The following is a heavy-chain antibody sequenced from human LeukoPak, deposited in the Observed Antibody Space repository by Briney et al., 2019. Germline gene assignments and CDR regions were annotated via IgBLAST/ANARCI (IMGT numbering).Heavy chain of an antibody. CDR2: IYYSGST. V-gene: IGHV4-59*08. CDR1: GDSISTYY. CDR3: ARQWDTAMTYVDT. Sequence: PSEILSLTCTVSGDSISTYYWSWIRQPPGKGLEWIGYIYYSGSTNYNPSLKSRVTISVDTSKNQFSLKLSSVTAADTAVYYCARQWDTAMTYVDTWGQGILVTVSS. D-gene: IGHD5-18*01. J-gene: IGHJ5*02.